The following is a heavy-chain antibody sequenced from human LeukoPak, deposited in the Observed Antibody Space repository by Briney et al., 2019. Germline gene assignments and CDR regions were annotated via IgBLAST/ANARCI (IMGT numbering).Heavy chain of an antibody. CDR2: ISSSGSTI. D-gene: IGHD5-12*01. J-gene: IGHJ3*02. CDR3: ARSSGYDYHDAFDI. V-gene: IGHV3-11*01. CDR1: GFTFSDYY. Sequence: PGGSLRLSCAASGFTFSDYYMSWIRQAPGKGLEWVSYISSSGSTIYYADSVKGRFTISRDNAKNSLYLQMNSLRAEDTAVYYCARSSGYDYHDAFDIWGQGTMVTVSS.